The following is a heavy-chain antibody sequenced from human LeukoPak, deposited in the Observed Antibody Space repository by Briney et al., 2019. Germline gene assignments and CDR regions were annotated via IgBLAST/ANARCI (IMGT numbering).Heavy chain of an antibody. D-gene: IGHD6-6*01. CDR2: MNPNSGNT. CDR3: ARDDVEYSSSSGCHY. CDR1: GYTFTSYD. J-gene: IGHJ4*02. V-gene: IGHV1-8*01. Sequence: ASGKVSCKASGYTFTSYDSNWVRQAPGQGLEWMGWMNPNSGNTDYAQKIQGRVTMIRNTYISTAYMEMSSLRSEDTAVYYCARDDVEYSSSSGCHYWGQGTLVTVSS.